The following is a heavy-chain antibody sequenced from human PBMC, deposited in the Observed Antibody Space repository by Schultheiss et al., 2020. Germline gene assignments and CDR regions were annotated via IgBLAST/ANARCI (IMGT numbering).Heavy chain of an antibody. D-gene: IGHD3-3*01. Sequence: GGSLRLSCAASGFTFSSYGMHWVRQAPGKGLEWVAVIWYDGSNKYYADSVKGRFTISRDNSKNTLYLQMNSLRAEDTAVYYCARETILYYDFWSGYYNYYYYGMDVWGQGTTVTVSS. CDR1: GFTFSSYG. V-gene: IGHV3-33*01. CDR3: ARETILYYDFWSGYYNYYYYGMDV. CDR2: IWYDGSNK. J-gene: IGHJ6*02.